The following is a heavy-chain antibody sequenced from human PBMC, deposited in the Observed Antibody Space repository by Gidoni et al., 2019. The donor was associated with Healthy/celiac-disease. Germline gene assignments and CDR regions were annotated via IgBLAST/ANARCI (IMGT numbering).Heavy chain of an antibody. J-gene: IGHJ4*02. D-gene: IGHD5-18*01. Sequence: QAPLVQSWAEVKKPGASAKVSFKAPGYTFTSYYMHWVRQAPGQGLEWMGIINPSGGSTSYAQKFQGRVTMTRDTSTSTVYMELSSLRSEDTAVYYCARGYSYGEFDYWGQGTLVTVSS. CDR2: INPSGGST. CDR3: ARGYSYGEFDY. CDR1: GYTFTSYY. V-gene: IGHV1-46*01.